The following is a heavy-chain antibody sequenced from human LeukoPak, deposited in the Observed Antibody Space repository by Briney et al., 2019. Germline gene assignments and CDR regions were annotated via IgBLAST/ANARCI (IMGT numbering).Heavy chain of an antibody. Sequence: SVKVSCKASGGTFSSYAISWVRQAPGQGLEWMGGIIPIFGTANYAQKFQGRVTMTRDTSISTAYMELSRLRSDDTAVYYCARSHDILTDYPYYSDYWGQGTLVTVSS. J-gene: IGHJ4*02. CDR1: GGTFSSYA. D-gene: IGHD3-9*01. CDR2: IIPIFGTA. V-gene: IGHV1-69*05. CDR3: ARSHDILTDYPYYSDY.